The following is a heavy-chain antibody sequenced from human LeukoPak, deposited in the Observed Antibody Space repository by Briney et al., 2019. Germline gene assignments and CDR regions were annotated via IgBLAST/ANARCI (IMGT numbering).Heavy chain of an antibody. D-gene: IGHD2-2*02. CDR2: ISGSGGST. V-gene: IGHV3-23*01. CDR3: AKLGYCSSTSCYSDFDY. J-gene: IGHJ4*02. CDR1: GFTFSSYS. Sequence: GGSLRLSCAASGFTFSSYSMNWVRQAPGKGLEWVSAISGSGGSTYYADSVKGRFTISRDNSKNTLYLQMNSLRAEDTAVYYCAKLGYCSSTSCYSDFDYWGQGTLVTVSS.